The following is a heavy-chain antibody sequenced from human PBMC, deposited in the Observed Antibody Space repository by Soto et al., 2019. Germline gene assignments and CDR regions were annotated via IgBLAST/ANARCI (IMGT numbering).Heavy chain of an antibody. D-gene: IGHD3-22*01. CDR3: ARLENYYDCSGYYSQGLAFDI. V-gene: IGHV1-18*01. CDR1: GYTFTSYG. Sequence: ASVKVSCKASGYTFTSYGISWVRQAPGQGLEWMGWISAYNGNTNYAQKLQGRVTMTTDTSTSTAYMELRSLRSEDTAVYYCARLENYYDCSGYYSQGLAFDIWGQGTMVTVSS. J-gene: IGHJ3*02. CDR2: ISAYNGNT.